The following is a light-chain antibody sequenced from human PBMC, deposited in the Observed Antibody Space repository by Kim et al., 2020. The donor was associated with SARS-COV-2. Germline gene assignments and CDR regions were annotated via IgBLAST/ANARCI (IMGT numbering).Light chain of an antibody. CDR2: RDS. CDR3: QVWDSSTYV. J-gene: IGLJ1*01. CDR1: NIGSKK. Sequence: VALGQTARITCGGNNIGSKKVHWYQQKPGQAPVLVIYRDSNRPSGIPERFSGSNSGNTATLTISRAQAGDEADYYCQVWDSSTYVFGTGTKVTVL. V-gene: IGLV3-9*01.